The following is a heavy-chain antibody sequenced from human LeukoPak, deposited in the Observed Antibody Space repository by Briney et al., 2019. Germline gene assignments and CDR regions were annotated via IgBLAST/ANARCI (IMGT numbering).Heavy chain of an antibody. V-gene: IGHV3-66*02. Sequence: PGGSLRLSCAASGFTVSSNYMSWVRQAPGKGLEWVSVIYSGGSKYYADSVKGRFTISRDNSKSTMYLQMNSLRAEDTAVYYCGLGQYGPVMDVWGKGTTVTVSS. D-gene: IGHD3-10*01. CDR2: IYSGGSK. CDR1: GFTVSSNY. CDR3: GLGQYGPVMDV. J-gene: IGHJ6*03.